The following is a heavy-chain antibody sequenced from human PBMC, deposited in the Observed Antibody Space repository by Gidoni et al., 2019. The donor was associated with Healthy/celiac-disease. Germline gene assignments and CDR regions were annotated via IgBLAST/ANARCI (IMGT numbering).Heavy chain of an antibody. Sequence: QVQLQESGPGLVKPSETLSLTCTVSGGSISSYYWSWIRQPPGKGLEWIGYIYYNGSTNYNPSLKSRVTISVDTSKNQFSLKLSSVTAADTAVYYCARLPTFGGSLDYWGQGTLVTVSS. CDR1: GGSISSYY. V-gene: IGHV4-59*08. CDR2: IYYNGST. CDR3: ARLPTFGGSLDY. J-gene: IGHJ4*02. D-gene: IGHD1-26*01.